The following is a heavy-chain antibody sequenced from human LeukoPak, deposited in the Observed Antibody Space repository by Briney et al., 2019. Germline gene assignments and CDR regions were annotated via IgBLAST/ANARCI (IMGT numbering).Heavy chain of an antibody. Sequence: PGGSLRPSCEGSGFTFSNYWMGWVRQAPGKGLEWISYISSGGSTIYYADSVKGRFTISRDNAKNSLYLQMNSLRAEDTAVYYCAREGYSYGPDYWGRGSLVTVSS. D-gene: IGHD5-18*01. J-gene: IGHJ4*02. CDR2: ISSGGSTI. V-gene: IGHV3-48*04. CDR3: AREGYSYGPDY. CDR1: GFTFSNYW.